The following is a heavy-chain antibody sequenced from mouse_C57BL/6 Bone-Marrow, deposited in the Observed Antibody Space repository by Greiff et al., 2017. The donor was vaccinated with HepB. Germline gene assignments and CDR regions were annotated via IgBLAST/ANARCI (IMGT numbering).Heavy chain of an antibody. CDR3: TTDDSNHG. CDR1: GFNIKDDY. Sequence: EVQRVESGAELVRPGASVKLSCTASGFNIKDDYMHWVKQRPEQGLEWIGWIDPENGDTEYASKFQGKATITADTSSNKAYLQLSSLTSEDTAVYYCTTDDSNHGGGQGTLVTVSA. V-gene: IGHV14-4*01. CDR2: IDPENGDT. J-gene: IGHJ3*01. D-gene: IGHD2-5*01.